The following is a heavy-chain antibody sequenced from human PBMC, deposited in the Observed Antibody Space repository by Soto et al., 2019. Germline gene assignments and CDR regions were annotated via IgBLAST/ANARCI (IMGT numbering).Heavy chain of an antibody. CDR1: GFTFRTYW. J-gene: IGHJ5*02. V-gene: IGHV3-7*01. CDR2: INQDGSVK. D-gene: IGHD6-13*01. Sequence: GSLRLSCAASGFTFRTYWMNWVRQAPGKGLEWVAKINQDGSVKYYVDSVRGRFTISRDNAKNSLHLQMNSLRAEDTAVYYCTRDASRDSSARGWFDPWGPGTLVTVSS. CDR3: TRDASRDSSARGWFDP.